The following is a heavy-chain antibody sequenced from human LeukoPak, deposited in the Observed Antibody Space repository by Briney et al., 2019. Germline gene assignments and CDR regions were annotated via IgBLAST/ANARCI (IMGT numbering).Heavy chain of an antibody. D-gene: IGHD2-8*02. CDR2: LYSGGRT. CDR3: ARVGCSGGVCYTQYFHH. Sequence: PGESLRLSCAASGFTVSSDYMSWVRQAPGKGLEWVSLLYSGGRTEYVDSVKGRFTIYRDNSKNTLFLQMNSLRVEDTAVYYCARVGCSGGVCYTQYFHHWGQGTLVTVSP. CDR1: GFTVSSDY. J-gene: IGHJ1*01. V-gene: IGHV3-53*01.